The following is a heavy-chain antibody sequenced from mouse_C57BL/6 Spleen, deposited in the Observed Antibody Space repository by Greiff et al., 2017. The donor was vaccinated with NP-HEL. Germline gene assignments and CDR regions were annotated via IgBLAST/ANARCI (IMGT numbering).Heavy chain of an antibody. CDR1: GFNIKDDY. J-gene: IGHJ1*03. V-gene: IGHV14-4*01. CDR2: IDPENGDT. Sequence: EVQLQASGAELVRPGASVKLSCPASGFNIKDDYMHWVKQRPEQGLEWVGWIDPENGDTEYASKFQGKATITADTSSNTAYLQLSSLTSEDTAVYYCTPWYFDVWGTGTTVTVSS. CDR3: TPWYFDV.